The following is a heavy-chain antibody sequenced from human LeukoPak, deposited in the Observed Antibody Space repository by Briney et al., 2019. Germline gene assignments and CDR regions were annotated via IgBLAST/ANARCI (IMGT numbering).Heavy chain of an antibody. D-gene: IGHD6-19*01. V-gene: IGHV4-39*01. CDR1: GGSISSDNYY. CDR2: IYYSGST. CDR3: ASPPAGLGGYLHY. Sequence: PSETLSLTCTVSGGSISSDNYYWGWIRQPPGKGLEWIGSIYYSGSTYYNPSLKSRVTISVDKSKNQISLKLSSVTAADTAVYYCASPPAGLGGYLHYWGQGTLVTVSS. J-gene: IGHJ4*02.